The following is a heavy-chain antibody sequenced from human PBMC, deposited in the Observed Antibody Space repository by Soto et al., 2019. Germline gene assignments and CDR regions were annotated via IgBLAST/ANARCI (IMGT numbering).Heavy chain of an antibody. Sequence: EVQLVESGGGLIQPGGSLRLSCAVSGFTVSNNYMSWVRQAPGKGLEGVSVIYSGGYTAYGDSVKGRFTISRDNSKDPQYFQVNRGGANVRAVFSWAPIPGGGGYWGQGTLVTVSS. CDR1: GFTVSNNY. J-gene: IGHJ4*02. D-gene: IGHD2-21*01. CDR3: APIPGGGGY. CDR2: IYSGGYT. V-gene: IGHV3-53*01.